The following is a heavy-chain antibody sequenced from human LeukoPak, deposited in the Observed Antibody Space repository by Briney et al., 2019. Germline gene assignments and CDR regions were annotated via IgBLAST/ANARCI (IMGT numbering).Heavy chain of an antibody. V-gene: IGHV1-69*04. CDR1: GGTFSSYA. Sequence: ASVKVSCKASGGTFSSYAISRVRQAPGQGLEWMGRIIPILGIANYAQKFQGRVTITADKSTSTAYMELSSLRSEDTAVYYCARDYYYDSSGQENWFDPWGQGTLVTVSS. D-gene: IGHD3-22*01. J-gene: IGHJ5*02. CDR2: IIPILGIA. CDR3: ARDYYYDSSGQENWFDP.